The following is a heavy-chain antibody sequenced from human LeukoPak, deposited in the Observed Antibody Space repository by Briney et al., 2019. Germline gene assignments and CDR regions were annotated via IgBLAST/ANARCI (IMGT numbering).Heavy chain of an antibody. D-gene: IGHD3-22*01. J-gene: IGHJ4*02. CDR2: ISYDGSNK. V-gene: IGHV3-30*18. Sequence: GGSLGPSCEASGFTFGSYGWHGVGRAPGKGLRGWPVISYDGSNKYYADSVKGRFTISRDNSKNTLYLQMNSLRAEDTAVYYCAKESPYYYDSSGSLHYWGQGTLVTVSS. CDR1: GFTFGSYG. CDR3: AKESPYYYDSSGSLHY.